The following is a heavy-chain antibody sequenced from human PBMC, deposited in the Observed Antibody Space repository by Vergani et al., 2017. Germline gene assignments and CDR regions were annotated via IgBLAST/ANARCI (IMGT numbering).Heavy chain of an antibody. V-gene: IGHV3-33*01. D-gene: IGHD2-2*01. J-gene: IGHJ4*02. CDR3: ARERPSVVFGFDY. Sequence: QVQLVESGGGVVQPGRSLRLSCAASGFTFSSYGMHWVRQAPGKGLEWVAVIWYDGSNKYYADSVKSRFTISRDNAKNSLYLQMNSLRAEDTAVYYCARERPSVVFGFDYWGQGTLVTVSS. CDR1: GFTFSSYG. CDR2: IWYDGSNK.